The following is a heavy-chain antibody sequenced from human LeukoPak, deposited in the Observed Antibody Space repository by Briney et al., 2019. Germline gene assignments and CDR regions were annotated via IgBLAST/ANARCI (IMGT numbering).Heavy chain of an antibody. CDR3: ARGDCSGGSCYLSLTAIDY. V-gene: IGHV3-48*03. J-gene: IGHJ4*02. D-gene: IGHD2-15*01. CDR1: GFTFSSYE. Sequence: GGSLRLSCAASGFTFSSYEMNWVRQAPGKGLEWVSYISSSGSTIYYADSVKGRFTISRDNAKNSLYLQMNSLRAEDTAVYYCARGDCSGGSCYLSLTAIDYWGQGTLVTVSS. CDR2: ISSSGSTI.